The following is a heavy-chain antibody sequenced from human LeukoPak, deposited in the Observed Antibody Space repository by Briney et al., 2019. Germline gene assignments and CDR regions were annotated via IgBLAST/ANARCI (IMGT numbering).Heavy chain of an antibody. D-gene: IGHD3-9*01. V-gene: IGHV1-18*01. J-gene: IGHJ4*02. CDR2: ISAYNGNT. CDR1: GYTFTSYG. CDR3: ARVGGILTGYYTGTSPHFDY. Sequence: ASVKVSCKASGYTFTSYGISWVRQAPGQGLGWMGWISAYNGNTNYAQKLQGRVTMTTDTSTSTAYMELRSLRSDDTAVYYCARVGGILTGYYTGTSPHFDYWGQGTLVTVSS.